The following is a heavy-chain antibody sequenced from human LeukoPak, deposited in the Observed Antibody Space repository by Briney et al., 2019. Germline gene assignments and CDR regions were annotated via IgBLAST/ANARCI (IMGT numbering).Heavy chain of an antibody. J-gene: IGHJ4*02. CDR2: INPNSGGT. Sequence: ASVKVSCKASGYTFTCYYMHWVRQAPGQGLEWMGRINPNSGGTNYAQKFQGRVTMTRDTSISTAYMELSSLRSEDTAVYYCARITSSGWYGVGYFDYWGQGTLVTVSS. CDR3: ARITSSGWYGVGYFDY. CDR1: GYTFTCYY. V-gene: IGHV1-2*06. D-gene: IGHD6-19*01.